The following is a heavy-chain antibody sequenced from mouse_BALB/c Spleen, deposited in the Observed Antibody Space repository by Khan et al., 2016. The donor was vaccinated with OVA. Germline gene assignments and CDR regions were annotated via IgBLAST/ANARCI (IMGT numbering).Heavy chain of an antibody. CDR2: IWGDGST. CDR1: GFSLTSYG. V-gene: IGHV2-3*01. Sequence: QVQLKESGPGLVAPSQSLSITCTVSGFSLTSYGVNWVRQPPGKGLEWLGVIWGDGSTNYHSALISRLSIFKDNSKRQVFLKLNILQTDDAATYYCAKWGDGSTYAMDYWGQGTSVTVSS. CDR3: AKWGDGSTYAMDY. J-gene: IGHJ4*01. D-gene: IGHD2-3*01.